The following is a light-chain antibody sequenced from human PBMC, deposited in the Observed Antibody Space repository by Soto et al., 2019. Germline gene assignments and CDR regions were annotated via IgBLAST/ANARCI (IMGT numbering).Light chain of an antibody. CDR1: SGHSCDA. V-gene: IGLV4-69*01. CDR3: QTWGTGVVV. J-gene: IGLJ2*01. Sequence: QSVLTQSPSASASLGASVKLTCTLSSGHSCDAIAWHQQQPEKGTRYLMKLNSDGSHSKGDGIPDRFSGSSTGAERYLTVSSLQSEDEADYYCQTWGTGVVVFGGGTKLTVL. CDR2: LNSDGSH.